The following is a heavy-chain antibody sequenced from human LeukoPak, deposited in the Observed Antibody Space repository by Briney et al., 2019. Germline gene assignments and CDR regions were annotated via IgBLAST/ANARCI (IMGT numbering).Heavy chain of an antibody. V-gene: IGHV1-69*13. CDR3: ARAQAIAVAGGGHFDY. Sequence: GALVKVSCKASGGTFSSYAISWVRQAPGQGLEWMGGIIPIFGTANYAQKFQGRVTITADESTSTAYMELSSLRSEDTAVYYCARAQAIAVAGGGHFDYWGQGTLVTVSS. D-gene: IGHD6-19*01. CDR1: GGTFSSYA. J-gene: IGHJ4*02. CDR2: IIPIFGTA.